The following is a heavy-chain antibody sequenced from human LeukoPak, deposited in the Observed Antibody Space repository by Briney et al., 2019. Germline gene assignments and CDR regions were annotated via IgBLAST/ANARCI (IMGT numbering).Heavy chain of an antibody. J-gene: IGHJ5*02. V-gene: IGHV4-59*01. CDR3: ARDDYRGVTNFDP. CDR2: ISYTGST. CDR1: GGSISPYF. Sequence: SETLSLTCTVSGGSISPYFWSWMRQTPGKGLEWIGYISYTGSTNYNPALKSRVTISVDTSKNQFSLQLTSVTAADTAVYYRARDDYRGVTNFDPWGQGTLVTVSS. D-gene: IGHD3-10*01.